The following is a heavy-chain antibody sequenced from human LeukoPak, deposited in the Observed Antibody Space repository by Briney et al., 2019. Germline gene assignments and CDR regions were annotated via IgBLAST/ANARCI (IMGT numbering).Heavy chain of an antibody. V-gene: IGHV4-4*07. CDR3: ARDVPIVVVPAAGYNWFGP. CDR1: GGSISSYY. CDR2: IYTSGST. J-gene: IGHJ5*02. D-gene: IGHD2-2*01. Sequence: SETLSLTCTVSGGSISSYYWSWIRQPAGKGLEWIGRIYTSGSTNYNPSLKSRVTMSVDTSKNKCSLKLRSVTAADTAVYYCARDVPIVVVPAAGYNWFGPWGQGTLVTVSS.